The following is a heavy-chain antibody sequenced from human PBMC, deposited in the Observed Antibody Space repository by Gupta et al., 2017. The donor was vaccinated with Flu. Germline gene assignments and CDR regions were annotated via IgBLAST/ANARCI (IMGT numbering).Heavy chain of an antibody. CDR3: ARVQQYYYGSGSLNY. J-gene: IGHJ4*02. D-gene: IGHD3-10*01. CDR2: ISVYTGNR. CDR1: GYTCASFA. Sequence: QVQLVQSGAEVKKPGASVKVSCKTSGYTCASFAISWVRQAPGQGLEWMGWISVYTGNRDYAQNLRDRLTMTTDTSPNTAYMELRSLTSDDTAVYYCARVQQYYYGSGSLNYWGQGTLVTFSS. V-gene: IGHV1-18*01.